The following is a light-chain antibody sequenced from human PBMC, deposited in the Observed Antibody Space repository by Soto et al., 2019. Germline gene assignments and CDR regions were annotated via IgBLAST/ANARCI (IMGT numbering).Light chain of an antibody. Sequence: DIQLTQSPSTLSASVGDRVTVTCLASQRIDRYLAWYQQKPGKAPKLLVYDASTLEGGVPSSFSGSGSETELILTISSLQPDDFATYYCQQYKDGAWTFGQGTKVDI. CDR1: QRIDRY. V-gene: IGKV1-5*01. J-gene: IGKJ1*01. CDR2: DAS. CDR3: QQYKDGAWT.